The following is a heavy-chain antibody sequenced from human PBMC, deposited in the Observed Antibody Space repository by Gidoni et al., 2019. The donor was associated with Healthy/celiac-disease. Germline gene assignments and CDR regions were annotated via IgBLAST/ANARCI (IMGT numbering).Heavy chain of an antibody. J-gene: IGHJ3*02. Sequence: QVQLVESGGGVVQPGRSLRLSCAASGFTFSSYGMHWVRQAPGKGLEWVAVIWYDGSNKYYADSVKGRFTISRDNSKNTLYLQMNSLRAEDTAVYYCARASVSYDSSAYAFDIWGQGTMVTVSS. CDR1: GFTFSSYG. D-gene: IGHD3-22*01. V-gene: IGHV3-33*01. CDR2: IWYDGSNK. CDR3: ARASVSYDSSAYAFDI.